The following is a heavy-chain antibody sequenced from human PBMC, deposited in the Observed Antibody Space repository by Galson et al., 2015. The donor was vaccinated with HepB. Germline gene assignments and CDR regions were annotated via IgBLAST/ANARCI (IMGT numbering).Heavy chain of an antibody. D-gene: IGHD3-22*01. CDR2: IDWDYDK. CDR1: GFSLSTSGMC. V-gene: IGHV2-70*01. Sequence: PALVKPTQTLTLTCTFSGFSLSTSGMCVSWIRQPPGKALEWLALIDWDYDKYYSTSLKTRLTISKDTTKNQVVLTMTNMDPVDTATYYCARLNYYDSSGYIDYWGQGTLVTVSS. J-gene: IGHJ4*02. CDR3: ARLNYYDSSGYIDY.